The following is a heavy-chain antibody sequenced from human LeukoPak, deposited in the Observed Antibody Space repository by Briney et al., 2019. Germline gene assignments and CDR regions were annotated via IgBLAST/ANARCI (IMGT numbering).Heavy chain of an antibody. V-gene: IGHV3-74*01. CDR3: AREDMTTVTTRWAFDI. CDR1: GFTFSSYW. Sequence: TGGSLRLSCAASGFTFSSYWMHWVRQAPGKGLVWVSRITSDGSSTNYADSVKGRFTISRDNAKDTLYLQMNSLRAEDTAVYYCAREDMTTVTTRWAFDIWGQGSMVTVSS. CDR2: ITSDGSST. J-gene: IGHJ3*02. D-gene: IGHD4-17*01.